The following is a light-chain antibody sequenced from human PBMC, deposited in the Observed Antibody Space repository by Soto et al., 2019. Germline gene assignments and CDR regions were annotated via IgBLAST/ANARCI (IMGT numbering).Light chain of an antibody. Sequence: QSVLTQPTAVSGAPGQRVTISCTGRSSNIGANYDVHWYQQLPGTAPKLLISDSTDRPSGVPDRFSGSKSGTSASLAITGLQAEDEADYYCQSFDSILTAWVFGGGTKLTVL. J-gene: IGLJ3*02. V-gene: IGLV1-40*01. CDR1: SSNIGANYD. CDR3: QSFDSILTAWV. CDR2: DST.